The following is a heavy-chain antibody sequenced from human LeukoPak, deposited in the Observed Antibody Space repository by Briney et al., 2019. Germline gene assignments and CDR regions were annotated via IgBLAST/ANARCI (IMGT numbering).Heavy chain of an antibody. V-gene: IGHV3-23*01. Sequence: GGSLRLSCAASGFTFRTYAMNWVRQAPGKGLEWLSAISGSGGSTYYADSIQGRFTISRDNSKNTLYLQMNSLRAEDTAIYYCAKDRYSRGYFDWGQGTLVTVSS. CDR3: AKDRYSRGYFD. D-gene: IGHD3-22*01. CDR2: ISGSGGST. CDR1: GFTFRTYA. J-gene: IGHJ4*02.